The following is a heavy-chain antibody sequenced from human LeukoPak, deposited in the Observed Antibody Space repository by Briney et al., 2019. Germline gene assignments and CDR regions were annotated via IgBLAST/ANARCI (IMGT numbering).Heavy chain of an antibody. Sequence: ASVKVSCKASGYTFTSYGISWVRQAPGQGLEWMGWISAYNGNTNYAQKFQGRVTITADKSTSTAYMELSSLRSEDTAVYYCAREERRGNWFDPWGQGTLVTVSS. CDR1: GYTFTSYG. CDR3: AREERRGNWFDP. CDR2: ISAYNGNT. V-gene: IGHV1-18*01. J-gene: IGHJ5*02. D-gene: IGHD1-1*01.